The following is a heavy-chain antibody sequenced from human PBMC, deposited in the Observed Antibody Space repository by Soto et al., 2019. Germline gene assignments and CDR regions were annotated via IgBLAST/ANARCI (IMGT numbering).Heavy chain of an antibody. D-gene: IGHD3-16*01. J-gene: IGHJ5*02. CDR3: ASSGAREGDWFDP. CDR2: CYYSGIT. Sequence: QVQLQESGPGVVKTSQTLSLTCTVSGGSIRRRGYYWSWIRHRPGEGLQWIGFCYYSGITDYNPSLRRRAVISADTSNNPVFLQLSSVTAADTAVYYCASSGAREGDWFDPWGQGTLVTVSS. CDR1: GGSIRRRGYY. V-gene: IGHV4-31*03.